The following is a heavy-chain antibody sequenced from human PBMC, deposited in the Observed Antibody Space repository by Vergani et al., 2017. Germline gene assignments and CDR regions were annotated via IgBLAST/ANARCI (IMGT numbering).Heavy chain of an antibody. CDR1: GYSFTSYW. D-gene: IGHD4-17*01. J-gene: IGHJ4*02. CDR3: VGHRDFIRGYGKPGIGADY. V-gene: IGHV5-51*01. CDR2: IYPDDSDT. Sequence: EVQLVQSGAEVKKPGESLKISCKGSGYSFTSYWIGWVRQMPGKGLEWMGIIYPDDSDTRYSPSFQGQVTISADKSISTVYLQWSSLKASDTAMYYCVGHRDFIRGYGKPGIGADYWGQGALVTVSS.